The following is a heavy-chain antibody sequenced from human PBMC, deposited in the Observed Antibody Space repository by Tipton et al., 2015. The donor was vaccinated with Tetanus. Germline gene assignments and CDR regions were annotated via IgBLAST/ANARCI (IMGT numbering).Heavy chain of an antibody. CDR1: GGSINSYY. Sequence: TLSLTCTVSGGSINSYYWSWIRQPPGKGLEWIGYIYYSGSTNYNPSLRSRVTISVDTSKNQFSLKLSSVTAADTAAYYCARIMQVGKPGPVLDYRVQGTLVTVSS. J-gene: IGHJ4*02. V-gene: IGHV4-59*01. CDR3: ARIMQVGKPGPVLDY. CDR2: IYYSGST. D-gene: IGHD7-27*01.